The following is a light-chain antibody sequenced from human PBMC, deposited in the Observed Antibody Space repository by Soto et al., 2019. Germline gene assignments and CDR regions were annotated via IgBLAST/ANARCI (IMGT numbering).Light chain of an antibody. CDR1: SSDIRGYHY. V-gene: IGLV2-14*01. CDR2: EVS. CDR3: TSYTSSSTNYV. J-gene: IGLJ1*01. Sequence: QSALTQLASVSCSPGQSTTLACPGASSDIRGYHYVSWYQQHPGKAPKLLIYEVSNRPSGVSNRFSVSKSGNTASLTISGLQAEDEADYYCTSYTSSSTNYVFGTGTKVTVL.